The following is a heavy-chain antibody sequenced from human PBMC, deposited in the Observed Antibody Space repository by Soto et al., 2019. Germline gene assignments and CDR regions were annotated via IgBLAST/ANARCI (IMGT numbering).Heavy chain of an antibody. CDR3: ANYYGSGSYRNWFDP. CDR2: ISSSGSTI. CDR1: TFRDHY. V-gene: IGHV3-11*01. Sequence: TFRDHYMSWIRQAPGKGLEWVSYISSSGSTIYYADSVKGRFTVSRDNAKNSLYLQMNSLRAEDTAVYYCANYYGSGSYRNWFDPWGQGALVTVSS. J-gene: IGHJ5*02. D-gene: IGHD3-10*01.